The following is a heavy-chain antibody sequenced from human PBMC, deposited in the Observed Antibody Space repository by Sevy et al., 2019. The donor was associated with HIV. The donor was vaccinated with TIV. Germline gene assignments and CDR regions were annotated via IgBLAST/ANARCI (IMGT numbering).Heavy chain of an antibody. CDR3: AGHYYDSTGYYFPLDY. CDR2: ISDDGNNK. D-gene: IGHD3-22*01. J-gene: IGHJ4*02. Sequence: GESLKISCAASGFTLSTYAMYWVRQAPGKGLEWVAVISDDGNNKDYADSVKGGFTVSRDNSKNTLYLQMNSLRADDTAVYYCAGHYYDSTGYYFPLDYWGQGTLVTVSS. CDR1: GFTLSTYA. V-gene: IGHV3-30*04.